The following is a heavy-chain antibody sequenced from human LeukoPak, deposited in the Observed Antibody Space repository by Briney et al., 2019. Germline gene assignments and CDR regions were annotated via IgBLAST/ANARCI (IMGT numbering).Heavy chain of an antibody. CDR2: IGTNVDRT. J-gene: IGHJ4*02. V-gene: IGHV3-23*01. D-gene: IGHD3-22*01. CDR3: VKDLARYYDTSGYEYFDY. Sequence: GWSLRLSCVSSGFTFSSYAMSWVRQAPGKGLEWVSIIGTNVDRTFYADFVKGRFTISRDNSKNTLYLHMNSLRVEDTAVYYCVKDLARYYDTSGYEYFDYWGQGTLVSVSS. CDR1: GFTFSSYA.